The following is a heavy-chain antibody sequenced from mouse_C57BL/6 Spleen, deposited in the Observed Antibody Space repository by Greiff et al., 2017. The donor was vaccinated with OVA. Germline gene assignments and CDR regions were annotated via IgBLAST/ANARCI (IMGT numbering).Heavy chain of an antibody. Sequence: QVQLKQPGAELVKPGASVKMSCKASGYTFTSYWITWVKQRPGQGLEWIGDIYPGSGSTNYNEKFKSKATLTVDTSSSTAYMQLSSLTSEDSAVYYCARRGVSRAMDYWGQGTSVTVSS. CDR1: GYTFTSYW. V-gene: IGHV1-55*01. J-gene: IGHJ4*01. D-gene: IGHD6-2*01. CDR2: IYPGSGST. CDR3: ARRGVSRAMDY.